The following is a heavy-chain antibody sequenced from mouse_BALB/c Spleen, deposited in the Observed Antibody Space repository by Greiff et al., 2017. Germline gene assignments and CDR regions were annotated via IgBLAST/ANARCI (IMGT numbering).Heavy chain of an antibody. J-gene: IGHJ1*01. CDR3: AREPPYYYGSDV. V-gene: IGHV2-9*02. CDR2: IWAGGST. Sequence: VNLVESGPGLVAPSQSLSITCTVSGFSLTSYGVHWVRQPPGKGLEWLGVIWAGGSTNYNSALMSRLSISKDNSKSQVFLKMNSLQTDDTAMYYCAREPPYYYGSDVWGAGTTVTVSS. CDR1: GFSLTSYG. D-gene: IGHD1-1*01.